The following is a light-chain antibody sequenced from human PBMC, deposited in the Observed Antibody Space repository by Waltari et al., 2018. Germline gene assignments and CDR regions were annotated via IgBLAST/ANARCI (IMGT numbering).Light chain of an antibody. CDR1: SGDIGTSNL. Sequence: QSALTQHASVPGSPGQSITISCTGSSGDIGTSNLVSWYQQHPGNAPRLLIHAATKRPSGISSRFSGSKSGNTASLTISGLQAEDEADYFCGSYAGGTSWVFGGGTQVTVL. V-gene: IGLV2-23*01. CDR3: GSYAGGTSWV. J-gene: IGLJ3*02. CDR2: AAT.